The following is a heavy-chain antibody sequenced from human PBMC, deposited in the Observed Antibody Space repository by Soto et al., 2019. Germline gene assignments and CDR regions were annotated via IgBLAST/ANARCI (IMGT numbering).Heavy chain of an antibody. Sequence: GGSLRLSCAASGFTFSNAWMSWVRQAPGKGLEWVGRIKSKTDGGTTDYAAPVKGRFTISRDDSKNTLYLQMNSLKTEDTAVYYCARDTSWVVYRYTFDSWGRGTLVTVSS. J-gene: IGHJ4*02. CDR2: IKSKTDGGTT. CDR1: GFTFSNAW. CDR3: ARDTSWVVYRYTFDS. V-gene: IGHV3-15*07. D-gene: IGHD3-16*02.